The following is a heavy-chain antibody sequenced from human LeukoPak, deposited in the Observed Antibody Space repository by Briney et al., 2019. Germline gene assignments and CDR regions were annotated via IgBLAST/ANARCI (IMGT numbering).Heavy chain of an antibody. J-gene: IGHJ4*02. CDR1: GFTFSSSA. D-gene: IGHD2-15*01. Sequence: QAWGALRLSCAASGFTFSSSAMSWVRQAPGKGLEWVSAISNNGGYTYYADSVQGRSTISRDNSKSTLCLQMNSLRAEDTAVYYCAKQLGYCSDGSCYFPYWGQGTLVTVSS. CDR3: AKQLGYCSDGSCYFPY. V-gene: IGHV3-23*01. CDR2: ISNNGGYT.